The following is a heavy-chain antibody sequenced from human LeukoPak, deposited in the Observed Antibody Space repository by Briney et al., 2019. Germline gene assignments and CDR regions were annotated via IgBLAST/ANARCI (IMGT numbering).Heavy chain of an antibody. CDR1: GFAFSTYS. Sequence: GGSLRLSCAVSGFAFSTYSMHWIRQAPGKELEWVAYISSSSKTIYYADSVKGRFTISRDDAKNSLYLQMNSLRAEDTAMYYCARDKNSYDYIWGTYRYWGQGTLVTVSS. D-gene: IGHD3-16*02. CDR2: ISSSSKTI. CDR3: ARDKNSYDYIWGTYRY. J-gene: IGHJ4*02. V-gene: IGHV3-48*01.